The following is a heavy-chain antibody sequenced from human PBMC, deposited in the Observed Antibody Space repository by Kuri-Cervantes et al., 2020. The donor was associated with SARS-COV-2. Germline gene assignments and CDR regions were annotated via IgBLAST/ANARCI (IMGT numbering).Heavy chain of an antibody. CDR1: GFTFSSYG. V-gene: IGHV3-33*01. CDR2: IWYDGSNK. CDR3: ARDSSITPRDFDY. J-gene: IGHJ4*02. Sequence: GGSLRLSCAASGFTFSSYGMHWVRQAPGKGLEWVAVIWYDGSNKYYADSVKGRFTISRDNSKNTLYLQMNSLRAEDTAVYYCARDSSITPRDFDYWGQETLVTVSS. D-gene: IGHD6-13*01.